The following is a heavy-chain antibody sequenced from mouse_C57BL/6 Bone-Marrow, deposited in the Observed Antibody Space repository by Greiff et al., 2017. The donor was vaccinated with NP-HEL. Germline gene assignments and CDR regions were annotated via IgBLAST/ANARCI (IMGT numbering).Heavy chain of an antibody. D-gene: IGHD2-3*01. CDR1: GFSLTSYG. Sequence: VKLMESGPGLVAPSQSLSITCTVSGFSLTSYGVHWVRQPPGKGLEWLVVIWSDGSTTYNSALKSRLSISKDNSKSQVFLKMNSLQTDDTAMYYCARHKTPYEGSWFAYWGQGTLVTVSA. J-gene: IGHJ3*01. V-gene: IGHV2-6-1*01. CDR3: ARHKTPYEGSWFAY. CDR2: IWSDGST.